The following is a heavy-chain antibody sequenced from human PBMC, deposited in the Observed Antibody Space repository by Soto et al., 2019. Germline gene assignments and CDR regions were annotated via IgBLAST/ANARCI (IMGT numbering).Heavy chain of an antibody. J-gene: IGHJ5*02. V-gene: IGHV6-1*01. CDR2: TYYRSKWYN. CDR1: GDSVSSNSAA. Sequence: SQTLLTCALSGDSVSSNSAAWNWIRQSPSRGLEWLGRTYYRSKWYNDYAVSVKSRITINPDTSKNQFSLQLNSVTPEDTAVYYCARVLYSSSSGGFDPWGQGTLVTVSS. D-gene: IGHD6-6*01. CDR3: ARVLYSSSSGGFDP.